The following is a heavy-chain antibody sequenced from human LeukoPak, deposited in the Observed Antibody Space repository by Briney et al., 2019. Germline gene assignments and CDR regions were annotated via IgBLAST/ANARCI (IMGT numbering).Heavy chain of an antibody. V-gene: IGHV1-24*01. Sequence: ASVRVSCKVSGYTLTELSMHWVRQAPGKGLEWTGGFDPEDGETIYAQKFQGRVTMTEDTSTDTAYMELSSLRSEDTAVYYCATALPYYYYGMDVWGQGTTVTVSS. CDR3: ATALPYYYYGMDV. CDR2: FDPEDGET. J-gene: IGHJ6*02. CDR1: GYTLTELS.